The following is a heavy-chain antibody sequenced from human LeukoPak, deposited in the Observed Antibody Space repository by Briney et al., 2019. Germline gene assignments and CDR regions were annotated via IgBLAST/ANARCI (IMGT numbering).Heavy chain of an antibody. CDR3: ARQTTTVTKIDY. V-gene: IGHV4-39*01. CDR1: GGSVNSTDYY. J-gene: IGHJ4*02. Sequence: SETLSLTCTVSGGSVNSTDYYWGWVRQPPGKGLEWIGSVFFSGSTYDNPSLKSRLTISIDTSKNQFSLKLTSVTAADTAVYYCARQTTTVTKIDYWGQGTLVTVSS. CDR2: VFFSGST. D-gene: IGHD4-17*01.